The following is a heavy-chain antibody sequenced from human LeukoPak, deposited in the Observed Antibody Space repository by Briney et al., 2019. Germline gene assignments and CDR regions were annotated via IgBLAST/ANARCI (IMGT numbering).Heavy chain of an antibody. D-gene: IGHD5-12*01. CDR3: AKGGYSSTYFDY. CDR1: GFTFSSYS. V-gene: IGHV3-21*01. Sequence: PGGSLRLSCAASGFTFSSYSMNWVRQAPGKGLEWVSSISSRSSYIYYADSVKGRFTISRDNAKNSLYLQMNSLRAEDTAVYYCAKGGYSSTYFDYWGQGTLVTVSS. CDR2: ISSRSSYI. J-gene: IGHJ4*02.